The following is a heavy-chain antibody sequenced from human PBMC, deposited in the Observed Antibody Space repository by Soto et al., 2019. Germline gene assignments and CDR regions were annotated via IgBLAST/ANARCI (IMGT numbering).Heavy chain of an antibody. CDR1: GGSISSYY. CDR3: ARHDPSDYGDYYGMDV. D-gene: IGHD3-10*01. J-gene: IGHJ6*02. CDR2: IYYSGST. Sequence: PSETLSLTCTVSGGSISSYYWSWIRQPPGKGLEWIGSIYYSGSTYYNPSLKSRVTISVDTSKNQFSLKLSSVTAADTAVYYCARHDPSDYGDYYGMDVWGQGTTVTVSS. V-gene: IGHV4-59*05.